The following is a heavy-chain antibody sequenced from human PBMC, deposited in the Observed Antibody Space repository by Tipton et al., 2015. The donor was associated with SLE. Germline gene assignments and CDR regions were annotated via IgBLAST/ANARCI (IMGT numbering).Heavy chain of an antibody. CDR3: ARVLHGSGTYYDDAFDI. V-gene: IGHV4-38-2*01. Sequence: TLSLTCAVSSYSISSDYYWGWIRQPPGKGLEWIGSIHHSGTTHHNPSLKSRITISIDTSKNEFSLKLSSVSAADTAIYYCARVLHGSGTYYDDAFDIWGQGTLVTFSS. D-gene: IGHD3-10*01. CDR1: SYSISSDYY. J-gene: IGHJ3*02. CDR2: IHHSGTT.